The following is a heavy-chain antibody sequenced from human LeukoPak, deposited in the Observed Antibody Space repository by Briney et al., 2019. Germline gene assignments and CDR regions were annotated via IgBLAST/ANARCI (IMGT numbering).Heavy chain of an antibody. V-gene: IGHV1-69*06. D-gene: IGHD1-1*01. J-gene: IGHJ4*02. Sequence: SVKVSCKASGGTFSSYAISWVRQAPGQGLEWMGGIIPIFGTANYAQKFQGRVTITADKSTSTAYMELSSLRSEDTAVYYCARGRTAANYFDYWGQGTLVTVSP. CDR1: GGTFSSYA. CDR3: ARGRTAANYFDY. CDR2: IIPIFGTA.